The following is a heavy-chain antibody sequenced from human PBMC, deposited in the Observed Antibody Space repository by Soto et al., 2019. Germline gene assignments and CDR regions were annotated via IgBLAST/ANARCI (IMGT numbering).Heavy chain of an antibody. V-gene: IGHV4-34*01. J-gene: IGHJ4*02. CDR2: SNHSGST. CDR1: GGSFSGYY. D-gene: IGHD6-13*01. Sequence: QVQLQQWGAGLLKPSETLSLTCAVYGGSFSGYYWSWIRQPPGKGLEWIGESNHSGSTNYNPSRRSRVTISVDTSKNQFSLKLSSVAAADTAVYYCARGTRQQRVLGFDYWGQGTLVTVSS. CDR3: ARGTRQQRVLGFDY.